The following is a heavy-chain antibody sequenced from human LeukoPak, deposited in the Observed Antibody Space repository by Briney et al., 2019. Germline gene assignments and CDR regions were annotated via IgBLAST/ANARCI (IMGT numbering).Heavy chain of an antibody. Sequence: ASVKVSCKVSGYTLTELSMHWVRQAPGKGFEWMGGFDSEDGETIYAQKFQGRVTMTEDTSTDTAYMELSSLRSEDTAVYYCATDPYGSGTLDYWGQGTLVTVSS. CDR3: ATDPYGSGTLDY. CDR1: GYTLTELS. CDR2: FDSEDGET. J-gene: IGHJ4*02. D-gene: IGHD3-10*01. V-gene: IGHV1-24*01.